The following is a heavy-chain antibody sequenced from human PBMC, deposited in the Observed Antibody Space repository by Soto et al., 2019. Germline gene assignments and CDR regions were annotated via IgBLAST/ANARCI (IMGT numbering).Heavy chain of an antibody. J-gene: IGHJ3*02. V-gene: IGHV4-4*02. Sequence: PSETLSLTSGVSGGSITHDNCWNLARQPPGKGLEWIGEISHSGTTNYNPSLKSRVTISVDMSKNQFSLRLTSVTAADTAVYYCAKDHTGADAFDIWGQGIMVTVSS. CDR1: GGSITHDNC. D-gene: IGHD7-27*01. CDR2: ISHSGTT. CDR3: AKDHTGADAFDI.